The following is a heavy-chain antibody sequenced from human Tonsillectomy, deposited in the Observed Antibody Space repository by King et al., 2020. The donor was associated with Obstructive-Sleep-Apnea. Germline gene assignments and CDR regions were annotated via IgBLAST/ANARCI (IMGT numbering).Heavy chain of an antibody. Sequence: TLKESGPVLVKPTENLTLTCTVSWFSLSNARMGVSWIRQPPGAALEWLAHIFSNDEKYYNTSLKSRRTISKDTSKSQVVLTMTNMHPLDTATYYCSRTFYLKHYYDSSGTLVFDLWGRGTLVTVSS. V-gene: IGHV2-26*01. J-gene: IGHJ2*01. CDR1: WFSLSNARMG. CDR2: IFSNDEK. CDR3: SRTFYLKHYYDSSGTLVFDL. D-gene: IGHD3-22*01.